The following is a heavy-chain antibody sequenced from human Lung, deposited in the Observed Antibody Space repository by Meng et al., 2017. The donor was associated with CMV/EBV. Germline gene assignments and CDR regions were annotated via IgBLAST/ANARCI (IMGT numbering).Heavy chain of an antibody. V-gene: IGHV4-4*02. Sequence: LPEPGPGLVWPSGNPSLTCAVAGGSMSSTNWWSWVRKPPGKGLEWNGEIYHSGSTNYNPSLKSRVSISVDKSKNQFSLKLSSVTAADTAVYYCARADKVRFDYWGQGTLVTVSS. CDR1: GGSMSSTNW. CDR3: ARADKVRFDY. J-gene: IGHJ4*02. CDR2: IYHSGST.